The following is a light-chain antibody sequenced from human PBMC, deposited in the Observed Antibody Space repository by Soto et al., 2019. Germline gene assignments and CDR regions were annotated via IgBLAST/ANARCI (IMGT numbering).Light chain of an antibody. CDR1: QSISGY. CDR3: QQSDSMPWT. J-gene: IGKJ1*01. V-gene: IGKV1-39*01. CDR2: AAS. Sequence: DIQMTQSPSSLSASVGDGVTITCRASQSISGYLNWYQQKSGQAPKLLMYAASTLQSGVPSRFSGSGSGTDFTLTISSLQPEDSATYFCQQSDSMPWTFGQGTTVEIK.